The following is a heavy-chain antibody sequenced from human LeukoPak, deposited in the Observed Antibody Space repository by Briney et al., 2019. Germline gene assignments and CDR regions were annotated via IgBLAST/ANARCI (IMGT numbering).Heavy chain of an antibody. CDR1: GFTFSSYA. CDR3: ARVGNLGTGTTGY. V-gene: IGHV3-30-3*01. CDR2: ISYDGSNK. J-gene: IGHJ4*02. Sequence: GGSLRLSCAASGFTFSSYAMHWVRQAPGKGLEWVAVISYDGSNKYYADSVKGRFTISRDNSKNTLYLQMNSLRAEDTAVYYCARVGNLGTGTTGYWGQGTLVTVSS. D-gene: IGHD1-7*01.